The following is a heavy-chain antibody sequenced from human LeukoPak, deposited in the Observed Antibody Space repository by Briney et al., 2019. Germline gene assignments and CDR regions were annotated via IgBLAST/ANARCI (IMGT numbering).Heavy chain of an antibody. CDR1: GGSINSYY. D-gene: IGHD4-17*01. V-gene: IGHV4-59*01. J-gene: IGHJ4*02. Sequence: SETLSLTCTVSGGSINSYYWSWIRQPPGKGPEWIGYIYYSGSTNYNPSLKSRVTISVDTSKNQFSLKLSSVTAADTAVYYCARENGALVDYWGQGTLVTVSS. CDR2: IYYSGST. CDR3: ARENGALVDY.